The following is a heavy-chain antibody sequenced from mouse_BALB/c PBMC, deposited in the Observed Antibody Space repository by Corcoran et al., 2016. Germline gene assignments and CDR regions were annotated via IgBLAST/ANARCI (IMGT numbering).Heavy chain of an antibody. V-gene: IGHV1-26*01. CDR3: ARSGEGKITTVATGFAY. J-gene: IGHJ3*01. D-gene: IGHD1-1*01. CDR1: GYSFTGYY. CDR2: INPYNGAT. Sequence: EVQLQQSGPELVKPGASVKISCKASGYSFTGYYMHWVKQSHVKSLEWIGRINPYNGATSYNQNFKDKASLTVDKSSSTAYMELHSLTSEDSAVYYCARSGEGKITTVATGFAYWGQGTLVPVSA.